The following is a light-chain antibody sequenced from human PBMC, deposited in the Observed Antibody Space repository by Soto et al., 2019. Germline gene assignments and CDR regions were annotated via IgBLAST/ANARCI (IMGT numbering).Light chain of an antibody. J-gene: IGKJ1*01. Sequence: DIVMTQSPDSLAVSLGERATINCKSSQSVLYSSNNKNYLAWYQQKPGQPPKLLIYWASTRESGVPDRFSGSGSGTDFSLTISSRQAEDVAVYYCQQYYSTPQTFGHGTKVEI. CDR2: WAS. CDR3: QQYYSTPQT. V-gene: IGKV4-1*01. CDR1: QSVLYSSNNKNY.